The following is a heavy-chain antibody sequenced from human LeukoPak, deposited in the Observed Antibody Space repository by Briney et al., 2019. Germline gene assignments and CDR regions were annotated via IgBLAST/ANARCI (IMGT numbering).Heavy chain of an antibody. J-gene: IGHJ4*02. CDR3: ARPRGYCSGGSCFPPDY. V-gene: IGHV3-7*04. CDR1: RFTFSTYW. D-gene: IGHD2-15*01. Sequence: GGSLRLSCAGSRFTFSTYWMSWVRQAPGKGLEWVANINQDGSETYYVDSVKGRFTISRDNAKNSLYLQMNSLRDEDTAVYYCARPRGYCSGGSCFPPDYWGQGTLVTVSS. CDR2: INQDGSET.